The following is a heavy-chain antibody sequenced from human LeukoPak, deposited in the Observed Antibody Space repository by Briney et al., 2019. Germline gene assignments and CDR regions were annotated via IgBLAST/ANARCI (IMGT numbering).Heavy chain of an antibody. CDR2: FDPEDGIA. CDR3: ARDPGLGYGFDY. J-gene: IGHJ4*02. Sequence: ASVKVSCKVSGYTLTELSMHWVRQAPGKGLEWMGGFDPEDGIAIYAQKFQGRVNMTEDTSTDTAYMELSSLRSEDTAVYYCARDPGLGYGFDYWGQGTLVTVSS. V-gene: IGHV1-24*01. D-gene: IGHD5-18*01. CDR1: GYTLTELS.